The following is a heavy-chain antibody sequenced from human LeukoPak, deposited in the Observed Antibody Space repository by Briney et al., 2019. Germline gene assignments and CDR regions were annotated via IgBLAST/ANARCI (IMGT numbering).Heavy chain of an antibody. Sequence: ASVKVSCKASGYTFTGYYMHWMRQAPGQGLEWMGWINPNSGGTNYAQKFQGRVTMTRDTSISTAYMELSRLRSDDTAVYYCARSSYYYDSSGYYLSGWFDPWGQGTLVTVSS. V-gene: IGHV1-2*02. D-gene: IGHD3-22*01. CDR3: ARSSYYYDSSGYYLSGWFDP. CDR2: INPNSGGT. CDR1: GYTFTGYY. J-gene: IGHJ5*02.